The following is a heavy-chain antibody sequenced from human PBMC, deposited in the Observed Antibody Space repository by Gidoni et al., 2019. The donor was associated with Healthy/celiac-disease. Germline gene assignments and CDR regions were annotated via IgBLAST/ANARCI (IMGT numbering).Heavy chain of an antibody. J-gene: IGHJ4*02. CDR1: GFTFSSYS. Sequence: EVQLVESGGGLVKPGGSLRLSCAASGFTFSSYSMNWVRQAPGKGLEWVSSISSSSSYIYYADSVKGRFTISRDNAKNSLYLQMNSLRAEDTAVYYCARDLASGSYFPHFDYWGQGTLVTVSS. V-gene: IGHV3-21*01. CDR2: ISSSSSYI. CDR3: ARDLASGSYFPHFDY. D-gene: IGHD1-26*01.